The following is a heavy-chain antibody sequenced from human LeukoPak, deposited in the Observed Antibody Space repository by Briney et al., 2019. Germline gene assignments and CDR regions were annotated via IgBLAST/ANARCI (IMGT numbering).Heavy chain of an antibody. CDR1: GFTFSSYG. V-gene: IGHV3-33*01. CDR3: ASTGDTAMVNDAFDI. Sequence: GGSLRLSCAVSGFTFSSYGMHWVRQAPGKGLERVAAIWYDGSNKYYADSVKGRFTISRDNSKNTLYLQMNSLRAEDTAVYYCASTGDTAMVNDAFDIWGQGTMVTVSS. D-gene: IGHD5-18*01. CDR2: IWYDGSNK. J-gene: IGHJ3*02.